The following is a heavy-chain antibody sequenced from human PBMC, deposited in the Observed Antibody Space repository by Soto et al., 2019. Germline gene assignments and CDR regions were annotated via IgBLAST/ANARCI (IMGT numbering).Heavy chain of an antibody. V-gene: IGHV3-30*03. CDR2: ISRDGGTK. CDR1: GFTVSTYG. CDR3: AGEVAWGY. Sequence: QVQLVESGGGVVQPGRSLRLSCAVSGFTVSTYGMHWVRQAPGKGLEWVAVISRDGGTKYYADSVKGRFTISRDNSRNTLFVEMNSLRSDDRAVYYCAGEVAWGYWRQGTLVTASS. D-gene: IGHD2-21*01. J-gene: IGHJ4*02.